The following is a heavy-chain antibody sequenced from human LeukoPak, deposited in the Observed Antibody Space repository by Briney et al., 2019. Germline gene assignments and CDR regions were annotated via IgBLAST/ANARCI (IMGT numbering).Heavy chain of an antibody. J-gene: IGHJ5*02. CDR1: GFTFSENH. D-gene: IGHD3/OR15-3a*01. V-gene: IGHV3-11*04. CDR2: ISSSGRFI. CDR3: ARERYEGSLDRTNWLDP. Sequence: GGSLRLSCAASGFTFSENHMNWIRQAPGKGLEWLSSISSSGRFIYYADSVKGRFTIPRDNAKNSLYLQVNSLRVEDTAVYYCARERYEGSLDRTNWLDPWGQGTLVSVSS.